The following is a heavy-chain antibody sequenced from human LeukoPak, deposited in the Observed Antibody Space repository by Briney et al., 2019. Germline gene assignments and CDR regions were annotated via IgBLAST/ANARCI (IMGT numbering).Heavy chain of an antibody. D-gene: IGHD3-22*01. Sequence: PSETLSLTCTVSGGSISSGDYYWSWIRQPPGKGLEWIGYIYYSRSTYYNPSLKSRVTISVDTSKNQFSLKLSSVTAADTAVYYCARQPTYYYDSSGYYPRYYFDYWGQGTLVTVSS. V-gene: IGHV4-30-4*01. CDR3: ARQPTYYYDSSGYYPRYYFDY. CDR1: GGSISSGDYY. J-gene: IGHJ4*02. CDR2: IYYSRST.